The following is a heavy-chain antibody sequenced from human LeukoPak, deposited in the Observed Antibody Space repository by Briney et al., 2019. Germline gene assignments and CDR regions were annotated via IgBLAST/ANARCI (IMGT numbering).Heavy chain of an antibody. CDR3: ARRYCTNGVCRLDY. V-gene: IGHV1-2*02. Sequence: ASVKVSCKASGYTFTGYYMHWVRQAPGQGLEWMGWINPNSGGTNYAQKFQGRVTMTRDTSISTAYMELSRLRSDDTAVYYCARRYCTNGVCRLDYWGQGTLVTVSS. CDR1: GYTFTGYY. D-gene: IGHD2-8*01. J-gene: IGHJ4*02. CDR2: INPNSGGT.